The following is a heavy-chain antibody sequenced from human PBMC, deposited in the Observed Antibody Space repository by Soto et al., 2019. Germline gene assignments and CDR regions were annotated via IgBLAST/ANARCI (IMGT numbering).Heavy chain of an antibody. Sequence: GGSLRLSCAASGFTFSSYAMSWVRQAPGKGLEWVSAISGSGGSTYYADSVKGRFTISRDNSKNTLYLQMNSLRAEDTAVYYCAKVVVVVVAASPYFQHWGQGTLVTVSS. CDR2: ISGSGGST. CDR1: GFTFSSYA. CDR3: AKVVVVVVAASPYFQH. J-gene: IGHJ1*01. D-gene: IGHD2-15*01. V-gene: IGHV3-23*01.